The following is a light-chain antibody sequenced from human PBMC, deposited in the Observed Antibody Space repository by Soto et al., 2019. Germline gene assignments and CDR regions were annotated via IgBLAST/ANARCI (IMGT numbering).Light chain of an antibody. Sequence: IVMTQARASLAVSPGERATRSCRASESVSSNLAWYQQKPGQAPRLLIYGASTRATGIPARISGSGSGPEFTLDLRCRQSQDFSVYFCQQDHKWRTFGQGTKVDIK. CDR1: ESVSSN. CDR3: QQDHKWRT. V-gene: IGKV3-15*01. CDR2: GAS. J-gene: IGKJ1*01.